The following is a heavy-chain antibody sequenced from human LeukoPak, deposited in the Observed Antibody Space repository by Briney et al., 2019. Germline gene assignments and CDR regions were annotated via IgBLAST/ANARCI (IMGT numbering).Heavy chain of an antibody. CDR3: ARDAVAVPAANYYYYYYMDV. D-gene: IGHD2-2*01. Sequence: SETLSLTCTVSGGSISSYYWSWIRQPPGKGLEWIGYIYYSGSTNYNPSLKSRVTISVDTSKNQFSLKLSSVTAADTAVYYCARDAVAVPAANYYYYYYMDVWGKGTTVTVSS. J-gene: IGHJ6*03. V-gene: IGHV4-59*01. CDR1: GGSISSYY. CDR2: IYYSGST.